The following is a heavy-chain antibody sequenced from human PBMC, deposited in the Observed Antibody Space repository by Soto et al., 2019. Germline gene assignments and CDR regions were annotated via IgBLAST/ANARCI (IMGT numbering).Heavy chain of an antibody. CDR2: IIPIFGSV. Sequence: QVHLVQSGAEVKKPGSSVKVSCKASGGTFSNYAITWVRQAPGQGLEWRGRIIPIFGSVTFAQKFQGRITLTADESTTTVYMELSSLRSDDTAVYYCAKYGGKDCYFGNWFDPWGQGTQVTVSS. D-gene: IGHD2-21*01. CDR3: AKYGGKDCYFGNWFDP. J-gene: IGHJ5*02. CDR1: GGTFSNYA. V-gene: IGHV1-69*15.